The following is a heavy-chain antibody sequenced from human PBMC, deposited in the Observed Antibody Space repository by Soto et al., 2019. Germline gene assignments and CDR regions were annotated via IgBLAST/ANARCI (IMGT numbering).Heavy chain of an antibody. J-gene: IGHJ3*02. V-gene: IGHV1-2*02. Sequence: ASVKVSCKASGYTFTGYYMHWVRQAPGQGLEWMGWINPNSGGTNYAQKFQGRVTMTRDTSISTAYMELSRLRSDDTAVYYCASVKEFRLYGSGSSRGAFDIWGQGTMVTVSS. D-gene: IGHD3-10*01. CDR1: GYTFTGYY. CDR3: ASVKEFRLYGSGSSRGAFDI. CDR2: INPNSGGT.